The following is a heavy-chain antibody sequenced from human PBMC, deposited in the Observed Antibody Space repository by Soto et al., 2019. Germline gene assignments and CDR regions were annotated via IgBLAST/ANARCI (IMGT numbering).Heavy chain of an antibody. CDR1: GGSVSSGSYY. V-gene: IGHV4-61*01. Sequence: QVQLQESGPGLVKPSETLSLTCTVSGGSVSSGSYYWSWIRQPPEKGLEWIGYIYYSGSTNYNPSLKSRFTISVDTSKNQFSLKLSSVTAADTAVYYCARGKDSSGWYGRRDQEYFQHWGQGTLVTVSS. CDR2: IYYSGST. D-gene: IGHD6-19*01. J-gene: IGHJ1*01. CDR3: ARGKDSSGWYGRRDQEYFQH.